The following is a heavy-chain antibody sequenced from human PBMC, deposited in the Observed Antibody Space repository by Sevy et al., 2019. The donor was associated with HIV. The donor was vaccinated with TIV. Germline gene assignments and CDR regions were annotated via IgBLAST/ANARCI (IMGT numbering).Heavy chain of an antibody. D-gene: IGHD6-6*01. V-gene: IGHV3-23*01. Sequence: GGSLRLSCAASGFTFGSYAVSWVRQAPGKGLEWVSAISGSGGATYYSDSVKGRFTISRDNSKNTLYLQMNSLRAEDTAVYYCAKHISSGYYYYYYTDVWGEGTTVSVSS. CDR1: GFTFGSYA. CDR2: ISGSGGAT. CDR3: AKHISSGYYYYYYTDV. J-gene: IGHJ6*03.